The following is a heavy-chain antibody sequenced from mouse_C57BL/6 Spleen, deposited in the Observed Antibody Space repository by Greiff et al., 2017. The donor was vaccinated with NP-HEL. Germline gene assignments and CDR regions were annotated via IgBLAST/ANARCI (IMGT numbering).Heavy chain of an antibody. J-gene: IGHJ1*03. CDR1: GYTFTSYW. CDR2: IHPSDSDT. Sequence: QVQLQQPGAELVKPGASVKVSCKASGYTFTSYWMHWVKQRPGQGLEWIGRIHPSDSDTNYNQKFKGKATLTVDKSSSTAYMQLSSLTSEDSAVYYCAVPLHYYGSGYGYFDVWGTGTTVTVSS. D-gene: IGHD1-1*01. V-gene: IGHV1-74*01. CDR3: AVPLHYYGSGYGYFDV.